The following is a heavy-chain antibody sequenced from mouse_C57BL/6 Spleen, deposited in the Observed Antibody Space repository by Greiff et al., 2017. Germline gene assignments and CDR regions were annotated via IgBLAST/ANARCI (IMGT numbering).Heavy chain of an antibody. V-gene: IGHV1-47*01. D-gene: IGHD1-1*01. CDR1: GYTFTTYP. Sequence: VKLMESGAELVKPGASVKMSCKASGYTFTTYPIEWMKQNHGKSLEWIGNFHPYNDDPKYNEKFKGKATLTVEKSSSPTYLDLSRSTYDDTAIYCCARSYSSKYWYFDVGGTGTTVTVSS. CDR3: ARSYSSKYWYFDV. J-gene: IGHJ1*03. CDR2: FHPYNDDP.